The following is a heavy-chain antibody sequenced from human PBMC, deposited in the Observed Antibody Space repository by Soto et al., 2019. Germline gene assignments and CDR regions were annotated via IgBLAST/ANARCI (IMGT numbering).Heavy chain of an antibody. V-gene: IGHV1-2*04. CDR2: INPNSGGT. Sequence: RASVKVSCKASGYTFTGYYMHWVRQAPGQGLEWMGWINPNSGGTNYAQKFQGWVTMTRDTSISTAYMELSRLRSDDTAGYYCGRGPFRTFGGLVAHYGRDAWGQGTPVTVSS. CDR3: GRGPFRTFGGLVAHYGRDA. CDR1: GYTFTGYY. D-gene: IGHD3-16*01. J-gene: IGHJ6*02.